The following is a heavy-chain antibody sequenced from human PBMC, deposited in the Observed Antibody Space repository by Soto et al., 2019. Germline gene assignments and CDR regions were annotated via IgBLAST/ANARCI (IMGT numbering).Heavy chain of an antibody. D-gene: IGHD6-6*01. V-gene: IGHV3-74*01. Sequence: EVQLVESGGGLVQPGGSLTLSCVASGFTLRTYWMHWVRQAPGKGLVWVSRSNGDGTTTSYVDSVKGRFTVSRDNAKTTLYLQMNSLTADDTAVYYCARPEFSSPTSSIAVWGKGTTVTVSS. J-gene: IGHJ6*04. CDR2: SNGDGTTT. CDR1: GFTLRTYW. CDR3: ARPEFSSPTSSIAV.